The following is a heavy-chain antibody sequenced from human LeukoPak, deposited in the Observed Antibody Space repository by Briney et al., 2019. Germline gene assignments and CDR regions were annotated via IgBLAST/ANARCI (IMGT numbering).Heavy chain of an antibody. Sequence: GGSLRLSCAASGFTFDDYGMSWGRQAPGKGLEWVSGINWNGGSTGYADSVKGRFTISRDNAKNSLYLQMNSLRAEDTALYYCARGMETMVRGGKRRKNDAFDIWGQGTMVTVSS. D-gene: IGHD3-10*01. CDR3: ARGMETMVRGGKRRKNDAFDI. CDR1: GFTFDDYG. J-gene: IGHJ3*02. CDR2: INWNGGST. V-gene: IGHV3-20*04.